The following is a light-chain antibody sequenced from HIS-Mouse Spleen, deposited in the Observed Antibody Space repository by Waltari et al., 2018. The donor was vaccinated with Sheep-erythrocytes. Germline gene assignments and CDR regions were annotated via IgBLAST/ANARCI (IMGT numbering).Light chain of an antibody. CDR2: DVS. V-gene: IGLV2-11*01. CDR3: CSYAGSYTLV. J-gene: IGLJ2*01. CDR1: SSDVGGYNY. Sequence: QSALTQPRSVSGSPGQSVTISCTGTSSDVGGYNYVSWYQQHPGKAPKLMIYDVSKRPSGVPYRLSGSKAGNTASLTISGLQAEDEADYYCCSYAGSYTLVFGGGTKLTVL.